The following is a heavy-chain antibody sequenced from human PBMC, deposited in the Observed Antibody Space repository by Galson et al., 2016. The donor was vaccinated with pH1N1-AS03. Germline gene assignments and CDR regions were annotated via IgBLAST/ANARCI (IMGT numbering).Heavy chain of an antibody. CDR3: ARERDSSSSSIFVY. CDR1: GGTFSTNG. V-gene: IGHV1-69*04. D-gene: IGHD6-6*01. J-gene: IGHJ4*02. CDR2: IIPMLGRG. Sequence: SVKVSCKASGGTFSTNGFTWVRQAPGQGLEWMGRIIPMLGRGNYAQKFQGRVTIIADLSTSTTYMELSNLTSEDTAIYYCARERDSSSSSIFVYWGQGTQVTVSS.